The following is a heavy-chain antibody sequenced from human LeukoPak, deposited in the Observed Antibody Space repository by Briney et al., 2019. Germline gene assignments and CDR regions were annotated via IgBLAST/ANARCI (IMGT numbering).Heavy chain of an antibody. CDR2: NNPNSGGT. Sequence: ASVKVSCKASGYTFTGYYMHWVRQAPGQGLEWMGWNNPNSGGTNYAQKFQGRVTMTRDTSISTTYMELSRLRSDDTAVYYCAREVAKKYSSTRGGFDPWGQGTLVTVSS. CDR3: AREVAKKYSSTRGGFDP. J-gene: IGHJ5*02. V-gene: IGHV1-2*02. CDR1: GYTFTGYY. D-gene: IGHD6-13*01.